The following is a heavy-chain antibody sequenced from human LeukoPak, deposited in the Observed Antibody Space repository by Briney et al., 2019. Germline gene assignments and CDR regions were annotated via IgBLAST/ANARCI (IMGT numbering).Heavy chain of an antibody. D-gene: IGHD2-21*02. V-gene: IGHV4-4*07. CDR3: ARKEGVVTAHFQH. Sequence: SETLSLTCTVSGGSISSYYWSWIRQPAGKRLEWIGRISISGSTNYNSSLKSRVTMSVDTSKNQFSLKLSSVTAADTAVYYCARKEGVVTAHFQHWGHGTLVTVSS. CDR1: GGSISSYY. J-gene: IGHJ1*01. CDR2: ISISGST.